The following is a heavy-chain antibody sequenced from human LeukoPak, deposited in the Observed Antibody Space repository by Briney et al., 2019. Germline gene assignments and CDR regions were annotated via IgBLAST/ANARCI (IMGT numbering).Heavy chain of an antibody. D-gene: IGHD2-2*01. CDR1: GFTFSRYD. CDR2: ISNSDSTI. Sequence: PGGSLRLSCVGSGFTFSRYDMNWVRQAPGKGLEWVSYISNSDSTIKYADSVKGRFTISRDNAQNALYLRMNSLRADDTAVYYCARVGYSSSWHSGSAFDIWGQGTMVTVSS. J-gene: IGHJ3*02. CDR3: ARVGYSSSWHSGSAFDI. V-gene: IGHV3-48*03.